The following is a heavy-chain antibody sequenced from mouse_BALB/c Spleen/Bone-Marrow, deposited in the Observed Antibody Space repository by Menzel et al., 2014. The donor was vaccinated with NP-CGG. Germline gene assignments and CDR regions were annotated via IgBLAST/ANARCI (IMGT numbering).Heavy chain of an antibody. Sequence: VMLVESGPGLVSPSQRLSIPCTVSGFSLTSFGVHWVRRPPGKGLEWLGVIWAGGSTNYNSALMSRLSISKDNSQSQVFLKMNSLQTGDSAIYYCARAGSGFFDFWGQGTTLIVSS. CDR2: IWAGGST. J-gene: IGHJ2*01. CDR1: GFSLTSFG. V-gene: IGHV2-9*02. CDR3: ARAGSGFFDF. D-gene: IGHD3-1*01.